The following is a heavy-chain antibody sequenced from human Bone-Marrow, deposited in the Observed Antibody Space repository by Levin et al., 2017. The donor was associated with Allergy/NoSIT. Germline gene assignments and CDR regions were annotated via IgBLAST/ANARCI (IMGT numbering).Heavy chain of an antibody. V-gene: IGHV1-69*06. CDR2: IIPIFGTT. CDR3: ARGFPGYSHQFSWCDP. D-gene: IGHD2-15*01. Sequence: GASVKVSCKASGGTFSISYTISWVRQAPGQGLEWMGGIIPIFGTTDYAQKFQGRVTITADKSTDTVYMELNSLKSEDTAVYYCARGFPGYSHQFSWCDPWGQGTLVTVSS. CDR1: GGTFSISYT. J-gene: IGHJ5*02.